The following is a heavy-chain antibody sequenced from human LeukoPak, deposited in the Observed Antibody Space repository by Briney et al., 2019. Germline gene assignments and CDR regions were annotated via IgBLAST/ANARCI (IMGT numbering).Heavy chain of an antibody. V-gene: IGHV3-23*01. Sequence: VGSLRLSCAASGFTFSSYAVSWVRQAPGKGLEWVSAISGSGGSTYYADSVKGRFTISRDNSKNTLYLQMNSLRAEDTAVYYCAKPPYIVVVPAAMAYWGQGTLVTVSS. D-gene: IGHD2-2*01. CDR3: AKPPYIVVVPAAMAY. CDR1: GFTFSSYA. J-gene: IGHJ4*02. CDR2: ISGSGGST.